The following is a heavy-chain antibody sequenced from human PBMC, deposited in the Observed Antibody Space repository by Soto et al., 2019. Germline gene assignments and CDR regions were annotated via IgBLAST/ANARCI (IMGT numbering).Heavy chain of an antibody. CDR1: GYTFSDLA. V-gene: IGHV1-8*01. J-gene: IGHJ6*02. D-gene: IGHD3-16*01. CDR3: ARGNPFNYAGFDV. CDR2: MNAKSGDT. Sequence: QAHLEQSGAEVKRPGASVKVSCKASGYTFSDLALNCLRQASGQGPEWMGWMNAKSGDTFFAQRFQGKFNMTWDTSLSTAYMEVGSLTSDDTAMYYCARGNPFNYAGFDVWGQGTTVAVSS.